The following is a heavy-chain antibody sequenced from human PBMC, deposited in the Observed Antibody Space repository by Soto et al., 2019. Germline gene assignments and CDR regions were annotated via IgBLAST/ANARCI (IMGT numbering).Heavy chain of an antibody. J-gene: IGHJ4*02. CDR1: GGSFSGYY. Sequence: SETLSLTCAVYGGSFSGYYWSWVRQPPGKGLEWIGEINHSGGTNYNPSLKGRVTISVDTFKNQFSLKLNSATAADTAIYFCARGQWELRLHSCGPGTLVTLSS. CDR3: ARGQWELRLHS. D-gene: IGHD1-26*01. V-gene: IGHV4-34*01. CDR2: INHSGGT.